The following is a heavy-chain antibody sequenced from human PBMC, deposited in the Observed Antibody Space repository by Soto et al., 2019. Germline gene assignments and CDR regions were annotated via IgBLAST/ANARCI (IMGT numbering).Heavy chain of an antibody. J-gene: IGHJ6*02. Sequence: GESLKISCKGSGYSFTSYWIGWVRQMPGKGLELMGIIYPGDSDTRYSPSFQGQVTISADKSISTAYLQWSSLKASDTAMYYCARHPWFGELTYYYYGMDVWGQGTTVTVSS. D-gene: IGHD3-10*01. CDR1: GYSFTSYW. CDR3: ARHPWFGELTYYYYGMDV. V-gene: IGHV5-51*01. CDR2: IYPGDSDT.